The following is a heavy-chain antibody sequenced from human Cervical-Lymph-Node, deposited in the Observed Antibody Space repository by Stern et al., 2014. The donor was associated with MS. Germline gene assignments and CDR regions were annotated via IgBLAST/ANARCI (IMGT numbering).Heavy chain of an antibody. CDR1: GYTFTRYY. J-gene: IGHJ4*02. CDR2: INPSDGTT. CDR3: ARSNWVFGVVIIRGERYYFDY. Sequence: QVQLVQSGAEVKKPGASVKVSCKASGYTFTRYYMHWVRQAPGQGLEWMGLINPSDGTTSYAQELQVRVIMTRDTSTSTFYMELSSLRSEDTAVYYWARSNWVFGVVIIRGERYYFDYWGQGTLVTVSS. V-gene: IGHV1-46*01. D-gene: IGHD3-3*01.